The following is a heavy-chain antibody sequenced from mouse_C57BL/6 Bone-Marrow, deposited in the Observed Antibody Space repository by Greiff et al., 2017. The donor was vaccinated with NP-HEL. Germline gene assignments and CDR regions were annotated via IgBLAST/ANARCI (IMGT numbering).Heavy chain of an antibody. J-gene: IGHJ1*03. CDR3: PSPFITAVVSYWYFDV. CDR1: GFNIKDDY. D-gene: IGHD1-1*01. CDR2: IDPENGDT. Sequence: DVQLQESGAELVRPGASVKLSCTASGFNIKDDYMHWVKQRPEKGLEWIGWIDPENGDTEYASKFQGKATITADTSSNTAYLQLSSLTSEDTAVYYCPSPFITAVVSYWYFDVWGTGPPVPVSS. V-gene: IGHV14-4*01.